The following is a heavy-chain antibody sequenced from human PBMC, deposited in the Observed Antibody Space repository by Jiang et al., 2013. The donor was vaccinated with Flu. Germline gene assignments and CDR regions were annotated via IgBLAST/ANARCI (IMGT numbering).Heavy chain of an antibody. J-gene: IGHJ4*02. V-gene: IGHV1-2*02. D-gene: IGHD5-12*01. CDR3: ARDLGSGYAIDY. Sequence: WINGGNGFTKFSQKFQGRVTMTRDTSISTAYMELSRLRSDDTAVYYCARDLGSGYAIDYWGQGTLVTVSS. CDR2: INGGNGFT.